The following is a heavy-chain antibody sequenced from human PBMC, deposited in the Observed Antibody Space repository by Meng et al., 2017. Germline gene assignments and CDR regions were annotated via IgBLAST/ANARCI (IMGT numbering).Heavy chain of an antibody. V-gene: IGHV1-69*06. D-gene: IGHD5-12*01. Sequence: SVKVSCKASGGTFSSYAISWVRQAPGQGLEWMGGIIPIFGTANYAQKFQGRVTITADKSTSTAYMELSSLRSEDTAVYYCARDHTKLDVDIVATDAFDIWGQGTMVTVSS. CDR1: GGTFSSYA. CDR3: ARDHTKLDVDIVATDAFDI. CDR2: IIPIFGTA. J-gene: IGHJ3*02.